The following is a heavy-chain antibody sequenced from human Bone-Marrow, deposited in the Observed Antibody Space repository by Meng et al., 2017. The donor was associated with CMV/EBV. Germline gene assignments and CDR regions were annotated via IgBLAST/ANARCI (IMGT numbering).Heavy chain of an antibody. CDR2: MNPNSGNT. V-gene: IGHV1-8*01. D-gene: IGHD2-2*01. Sequence: ASVKVSCKASGYTFTSYDINWVRQATGQGLEWMGWMNPNSGNTGYAQKFQGRVTMTRNTSISTAYMELSSLRSEDTAVYYCATGLGYCSSTSCYWGGFDPWGQGTLVTVSS. CDR3: ATGLGYCSSTSCYWGGFDP. CDR1: GYTFTSYD. J-gene: IGHJ5*02.